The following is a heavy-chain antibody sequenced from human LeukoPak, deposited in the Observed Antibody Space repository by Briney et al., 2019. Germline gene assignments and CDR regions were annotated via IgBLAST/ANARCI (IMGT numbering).Heavy chain of an antibody. CDR2: IYYSGST. D-gene: IGHD3-22*01. Sequence: SETLSLTCTVSGVSISSYYWSWIRQPPGKGLEWIGDIYYSGSTNYNPSLKSRVTISVDTSKNQFSLKLSSVTAADTAVYYCAQNYYGSSGPDAFDIWGQGTMVTVSS. CDR1: GVSISSYY. V-gene: IGHV4-59*12. J-gene: IGHJ3*02. CDR3: AQNYYGSSGPDAFDI.